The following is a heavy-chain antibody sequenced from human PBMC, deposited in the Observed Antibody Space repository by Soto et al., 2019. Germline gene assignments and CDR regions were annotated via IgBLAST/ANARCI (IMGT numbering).Heavy chain of an antibody. CDR3: ANDFGEDRTDY. Sequence: GGSLRLSCAASGFTFSSYAMSWVRQAPGKGLEWVSAISGSGGSTYYGDSVKGRLTISRDNSKNTLYLQMNSLRAEDTAVYYCANDFGEDRTDYWGQGTLVTVSS. J-gene: IGHJ4*02. V-gene: IGHV3-23*01. D-gene: IGHD3-10*01. CDR1: GFTFSSYA. CDR2: ISGSGGST.